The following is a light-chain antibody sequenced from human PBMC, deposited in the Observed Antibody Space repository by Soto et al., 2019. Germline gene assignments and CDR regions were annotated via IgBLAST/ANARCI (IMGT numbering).Light chain of an antibody. CDR2: DAS. CDR3: QQRSNWQVT. J-gene: IGKJ5*01. V-gene: IGKV3-11*01. CDR1: QSISSY. Sequence: EIVLTQSPVTLSLSPGERATLSCRASQSISSYLAWYQQKPGQAPRLLIYDASKRATGIPARFSGGGSGTDFTLTISSLEPEAFAVYYCQQRSNWQVTFGQGTRLEMK.